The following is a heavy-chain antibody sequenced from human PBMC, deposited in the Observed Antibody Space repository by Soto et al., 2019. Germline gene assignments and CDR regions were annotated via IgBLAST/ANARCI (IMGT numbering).Heavy chain of an antibody. D-gene: IGHD3-10*01. J-gene: IGHJ4*02. V-gene: IGHV1-69*08. CDR2: IIPILGIA. Sequence: QVQLVQSGAEVKKPGSSVKVSCKASGGTFSSYTISWVRQAPGQGLEWMGRIIPILGIANYAQKFQGRVTIPADKSTSTAYRELSSLRSEDTAVYYCARDWRGRGGSGSYTIDYWGQGTLVTVSS. CDR1: GGTFSSYT. CDR3: ARDWRGRGGSGSYTIDY.